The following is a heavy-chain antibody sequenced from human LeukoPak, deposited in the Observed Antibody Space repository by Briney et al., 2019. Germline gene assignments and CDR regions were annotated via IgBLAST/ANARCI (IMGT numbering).Heavy chain of an antibody. J-gene: IGHJ4*02. Sequence: SETLSLTCAVYGGSFSGYYWSWIRQPPGKGLEWIGEINHSGSTNYNPSLKSRVTISVDTSKNQFSLKLSSVTAADTAVYYCARGGIVVVVAANDYWGQGTLVTVSS. CDR2: INHSGST. D-gene: IGHD2-15*01. V-gene: IGHV4-34*01. CDR1: GGSFSGYY. CDR3: ARGGIVVVVAANDY.